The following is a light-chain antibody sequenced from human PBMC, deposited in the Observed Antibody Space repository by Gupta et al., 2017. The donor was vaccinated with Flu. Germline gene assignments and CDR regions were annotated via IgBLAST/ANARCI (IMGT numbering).Light chain of an antibody. CDR3: QQTDNTPYT. CDR1: QTINSH. V-gene: IGKV1-39*01. J-gene: IGKJ2*01. Sequence: DIQMTQSPSSLSASVGDRVTITCRASQTINSHLNWYQQKPGKAPKLLIYSASSLQSGVPSRFSGSSSGTDFTLTISRLQPEDFPSYFCQQTDNTPYTFGQGTKMEI. CDR2: SAS.